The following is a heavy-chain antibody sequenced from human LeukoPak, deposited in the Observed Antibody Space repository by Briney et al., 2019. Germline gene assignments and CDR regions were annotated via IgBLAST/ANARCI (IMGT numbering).Heavy chain of an antibody. D-gene: IGHD1-26*01. Sequence: PGGSLRLSCAASGFTFSNYAMSWVRQAPGKGLEWVSGIRGSGGSTYYADSVKGRFTISRDNSKNTLYLQMNSLRAEDTALYYCAKSGIRRATTYSSFDYWGQGTLVTVSS. CDR3: AKSGIRRATTYSSFDY. CDR1: GFTFSNYA. CDR2: IRGSGGST. J-gene: IGHJ4*02. V-gene: IGHV3-23*01.